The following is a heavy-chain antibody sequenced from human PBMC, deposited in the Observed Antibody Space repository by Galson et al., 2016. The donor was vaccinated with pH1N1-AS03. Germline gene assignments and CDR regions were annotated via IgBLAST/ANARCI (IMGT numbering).Heavy chain of an antibody. Sequence: SLRLSCAVSGLSVAKNYMSWVRQAPGKGLESVSSIYTGGDTFYTDPVRGRFTISRDDSKNTLYLQMNSLRAADTAMYYCARVDSSTYSDGWVPFDYWGQGTLVTVSS. V-gene: IGHV3-53*01. CDR1: GLSVAKNY. D-gene: IGHD5-24*01. CDR3: ARVDSSTYSDGWVPFDY. CDR2: IYTGGDT. J-gene: IGHJ4*02.